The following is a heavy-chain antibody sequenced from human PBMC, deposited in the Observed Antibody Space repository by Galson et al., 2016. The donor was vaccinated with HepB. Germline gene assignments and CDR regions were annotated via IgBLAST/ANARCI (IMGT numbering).Heavy chain of an antibody. D-gene: IGHD3-16*01. CDR1: GFTFSSRG. V-gene: IGHV3-30*18. CDR2: ISYDGRYT. J-gene: IGHJ4*02. Sequence: SLRLSCAASGFTFSSRGMHWVRQTPGKGLDWVAVISYDGRYTYYGDSVKGRFIISRDNSKNTLFLQMNSLRPDDTAVYYCAKERENGGDYFDHWGQGSLVTVSS. CDR3: AKERENGGDYFDH.